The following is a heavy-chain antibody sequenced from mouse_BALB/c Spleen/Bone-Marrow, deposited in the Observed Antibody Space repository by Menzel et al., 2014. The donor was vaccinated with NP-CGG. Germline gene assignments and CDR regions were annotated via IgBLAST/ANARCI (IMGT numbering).Heavy chain of an antibody. V-gene: IGHV5-17*02. CDR2: ISSDSGAI. CDR1: GFTFSSFG. Sequence: EVMLVESGGGLVQPGGSRKLSCAASGFTFSSFGMHWVRQAPEKGLEWIAYISSDSGAIFNADTVKGRFTISRDNPKNTLFLQMTSLRSEDTAIYFCTRGGNWEDFDYWGQGTTLTVSS. J-gene: IGHJ2*01. CDR3: TRGGNWEDFDY. D-gene: IGHD4-1*01.